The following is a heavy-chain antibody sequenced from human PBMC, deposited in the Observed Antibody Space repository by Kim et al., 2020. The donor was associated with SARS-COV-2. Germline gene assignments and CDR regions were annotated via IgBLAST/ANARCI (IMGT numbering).Heavy chain of an antibody. D-gene: IGHD1-26*01. Sequence: GGSLRLSCAASGFTFSSYSMNWVRQAPGKGLEWVSSISSSSSYIYYADSVKGRFTISRDNAKNSLYLQMNSLRAEDTAVYYCARAREVGATPGRDAFDIWGQGTMVTVSS. V-gene: IGHV3-21*01. J-gene: IGHJ3*02. CDR1: GFTFSSYS. CDR3: ARAREVGATPGRDAFDI. CDR2: ISSSSSYI.